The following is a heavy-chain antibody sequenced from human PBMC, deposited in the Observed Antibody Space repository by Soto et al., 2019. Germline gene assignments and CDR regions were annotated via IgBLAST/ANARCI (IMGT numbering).Heavy chain of an antibody. CDR3: ARHSSPFSNNPNLDY. Sequence: QVQLVQSGAEVKKPGSSVKVSCKASGGTFSSYAISWVRQAPGQGLEWMGGIIPIFGTANYAQKFQGRVTSTADESTSTAYMERGSLRSEETAVYYCARHSSPFSNNPNLDYWGQGTLVTVSS. CDR2: IIPIFGTA. J-gene: IGHJ4*02. CDR1: GGTFSSYA. V-gene: IGHV1-69*01. D-gene: IGHD3-22*01.